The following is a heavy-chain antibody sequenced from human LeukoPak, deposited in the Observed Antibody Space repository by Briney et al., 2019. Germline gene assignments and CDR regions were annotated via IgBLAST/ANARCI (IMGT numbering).Heavy chain of an antibody. CDR3: ARGVKLEGVNFDY. Sequence: SETLSLTCTVSGGSISSYYWSWIRQPPGKGLEWIGEINHSGSTNYNPSLKSRVTISVDTSKNQFSLKLSSVTAADTAVYYCARGVKLEGVNFDYWGQGTLVTVSS. CDR1: GGSISSYY. CDR2: INHSGST. D-gene: IGHD2-21*01. J-gene: IGHJ4*02. V-gene: IGHV4-34*01.